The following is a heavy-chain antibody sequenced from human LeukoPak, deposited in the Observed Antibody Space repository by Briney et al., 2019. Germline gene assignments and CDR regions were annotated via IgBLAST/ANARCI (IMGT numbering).Heavy chain of an antibody. V-gene: IGHV4-4*07. CDR3: ARDLEYSSSSNWFDP. CDR1: GGSISSYY. D-gene: IGHD6-6*01. CDR2: IYTSGST. J-gene: IGHJ5*02. Sequence: SETLCLTCTVSGGSISSYYGSWIRQPAGKGLEGIGRIYTSGSTNYNPSLKSRVTISVDTSKNQFSLKLSSVTAADTAVYYCARDLEYSSSSNWFDPWGQGTLVTVSS.